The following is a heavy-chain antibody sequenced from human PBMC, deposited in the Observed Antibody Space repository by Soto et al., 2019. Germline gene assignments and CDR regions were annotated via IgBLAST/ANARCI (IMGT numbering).Heavy chain of an antibody. CDR2: MNPGSGDT. CDR3: ARMESFGSLNWFDP. J-gene: IGHJ5*02. Sequence: GASVKVSCKASGYTFTSNDVSWARQATGQGLEWMGWMNPGSGDTGYAQKFQGRVTMTRDISIATAYMELNSLTSEDTAIYYCARMESFGSLNWFDPWGQGTLVTVSS. CDR1: GYTFTSND. D-gene: IGHD5-18*01. V-gene: IGHV1-8*02.